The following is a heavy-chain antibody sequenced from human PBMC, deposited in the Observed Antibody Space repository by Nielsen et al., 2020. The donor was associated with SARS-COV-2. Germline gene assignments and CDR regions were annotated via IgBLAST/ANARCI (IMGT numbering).Heavy chain of an antibody. Sequence: GGSLRLSCAASGFTVSSNYMSWVRQAPGKGLEWVSVIYSGGSTYYADSVKGRFTISRDNSKNTLYLQMNSLRAEDTAVYYCATEREGGVFDYWGQGTLVTVSS. CDR1: GFTVSSNY. J-gene: IGHJ4*02. V-gene: IGHV3-53*01. CDR3: ATEREGGVFDY. CDR2: IYSGGST.